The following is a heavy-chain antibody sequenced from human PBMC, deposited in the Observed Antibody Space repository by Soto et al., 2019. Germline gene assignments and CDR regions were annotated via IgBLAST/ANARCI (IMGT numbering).Heavy chain of an antibody. CDR1: GGTFSTYS. CDR2: SPPIFGTS. D-gene: IGHD1-20*01. J-gene: IGHJ6*02. V-gene: IGHV1-69*01. Sequence: QVQLVQSGAEVKKPGSSVKVSCKASGGTFSTYSISWVRQAPGQGLEWMGGSPPIFGTSKYAQNFQGRVTSTADESTSTAYMELSSLRSDETAVYYWAGGGRYPKSSYYSGMDVWGQGTTVTVSS. CDR3: AGGGRYPKSSYYSGMDV.